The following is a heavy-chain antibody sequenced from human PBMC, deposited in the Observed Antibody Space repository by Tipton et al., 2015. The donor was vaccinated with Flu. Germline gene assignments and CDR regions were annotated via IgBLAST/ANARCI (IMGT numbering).Heavy chain of an antibody. J-gene: IGHJ6*02. D-gene: IGHD1-1*01. CDR1: GFDFSVYG. CDR2: IWYDGSNI. V-gene: IGHV3-33*01. CDR3: AREIRYSDWTLDYYGMDV. Sequence: SLRLSCKVSGFDFSVYGMHWVRQAPGKGLEWVAVIWYDGSNIHYADSVKGRFTISRDNSKNTLYLQMNSLRAEDTAVYFCAREIRYSDWTLDYYGMDVWGQGTTVTASS.